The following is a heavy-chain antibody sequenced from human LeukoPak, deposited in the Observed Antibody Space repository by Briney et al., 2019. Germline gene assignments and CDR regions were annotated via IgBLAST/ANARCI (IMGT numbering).Heavy chain of an antibody. CDR2: IKSKTDGGTT. CDR3: TTPFWSGYPNYYYYYYYMDV. D-gene: IGHD3-3*01. CDR1: GFTFSNAW. Sequence: GGSLRLSCAASGFTFSNAWMSWVRQAPGKGLEWVGRIKSKTDGGTTDYAAPVKGRFTISRDDSKNTLYLQMNSLKTEDTAVYYCTTPFWSGYPNYYYYYYYMDVWGQGTTVTVSS. J-gene: IGHJ6*03. V-gene: IGHV3-15*01.